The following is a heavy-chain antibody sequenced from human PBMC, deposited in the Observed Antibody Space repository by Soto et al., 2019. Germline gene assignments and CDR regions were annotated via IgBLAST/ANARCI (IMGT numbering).Heavy chain of an antibody. D-gene: IGHD3-16*01. Sequence: QVQLQDSGPGLVTPWGPLSLTCTVSGASFRSSGYYWGWIRQAPGKGLRGIGGIDYVGNTYYDPSLKSRVAVSVDTSKNQISLQLNSVTAADTAVHYCVRGGLRYQQSSYYFDVWGQGTLVTVSS. CDR2: IDYVGNT. V-gene: IGHV4-39*01. J-gene: IGHJ4*02. CDR3: VRGGLRYQQSSYYFDV. CDR1: GASFRSSGYY.